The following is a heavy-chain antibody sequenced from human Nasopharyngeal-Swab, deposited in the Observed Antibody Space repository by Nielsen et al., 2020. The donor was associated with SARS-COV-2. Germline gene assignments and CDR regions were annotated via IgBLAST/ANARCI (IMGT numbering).Heavy chain of an antibody. CDR1: GFTFSSYA. CDR3: ARDPMITFGGVFVADYYYYGMDV. D-gene: IGHD3-16*02. J-gene: IGHJ6*02. Sequence: GESLKISCAASGFTFSSYAMHWVRQAPGKGLEWVAVISYDGSNKYYADTVKGRFTISRETSKHTLYLQMNSLRAEATAVYYCARDPMITFGGVFVADYYYYGMDVWGQGTTVTVSS. CDR2: ISYDGSNK. V-gene: IGHV3-30-3*01.